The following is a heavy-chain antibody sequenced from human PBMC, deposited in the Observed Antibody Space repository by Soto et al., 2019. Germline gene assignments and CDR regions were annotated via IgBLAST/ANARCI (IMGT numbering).Heavy chain of an antibody. D-gene: IGHD3-3*01. V-gene: IGHV4-30-4*01. Sequence: PSETLSLTCTVSGGSINSGDYYWSWIRQTPGKGLEWIGYVYYSGRTYYNPSLKSRLSMTIDTSKKQFSLKLDSVTAADTAVYHCARDVASSSMFGVVTNTFDPWGLGTLVTVSS. CDR3: ARDVASSSMFGVVTNTFDP. J-gene: IGHJ5*02. CDR1: GGSINSGDYY. CDR2: VYYSGRT.